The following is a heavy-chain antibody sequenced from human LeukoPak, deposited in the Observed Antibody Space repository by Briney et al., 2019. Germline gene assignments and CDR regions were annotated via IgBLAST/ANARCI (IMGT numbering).Heavy chain of an antibody. CDR3: AKDSRPDAFDI. V-gene: IGHV3-21*04. J-gene: IGHJ3*02. CDR2: ISSSSSYI. Sequence: GGSLRLSCAASGFTFSSYSMNWVRQAPGKGLEWVSSISSSSSYIYYADSVKGRFTISRDNAKNSLYLQMNSLRAEDTAVYYCAKDSRPDAFDIWGQGTMVTVSS. CDR1: GFTFSSYS.